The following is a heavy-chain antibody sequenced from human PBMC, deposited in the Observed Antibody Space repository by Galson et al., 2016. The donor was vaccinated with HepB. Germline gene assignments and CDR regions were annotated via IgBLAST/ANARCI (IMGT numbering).Heavy chain of an antibody. D-gene: IGHD3-10*01. CDR2: VYYSGSA. V-gene: IGHV4-61*01. Sequence: SETLSLTCTVSGGSVSSGSYYWSWIRQHPGKGLEWIGHVYYSGSAYHNPSLKSRVTISLDTSKSQFSLKLTSLTAADTTVYYCATGRYYYGSEFWGQGTLVTVSS. CDR1: GGSVSSGSYY. CDR3: ATGRYYYGSEF. J-gene: IGHJ4*02.